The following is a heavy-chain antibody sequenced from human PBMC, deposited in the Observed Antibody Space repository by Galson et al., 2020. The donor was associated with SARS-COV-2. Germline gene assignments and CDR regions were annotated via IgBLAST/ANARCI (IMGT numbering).Heavy chain of an antibody. CDR3: AKGPQPTGAQYFDY. V-gene: IGHV3-9*01. J-gene: IGHJ4*02. CDR2: ISWNSVSK. D-gene: IGHD4-17*01. CDR1: GFIFDDYA. Sequence: GGSLRLSCAASGFIFDDYAIHWVRQVPGKGLEWVSGISWNSVSKGYVDSVKGRFSISRDNAKNSVFLQMHSLRPEDTALYYCAKGPQPTGAQYFDYWGQGVLVTVSS.